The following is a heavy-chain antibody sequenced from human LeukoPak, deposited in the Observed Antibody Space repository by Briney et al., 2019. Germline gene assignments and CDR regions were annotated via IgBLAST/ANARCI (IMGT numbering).Heavy chain of an antibody. CDR1: GGSISSGGYY. D-gene: IGHD3-3*01. J-gene: IGHJ4*02. CDR2: IYYSGST. Sequence: SSETLSLTCTVSGGSISSGGYYWSWIRQHPGKGLEWTGYIYYSGSTYYNPSLKSRVTISVDTSKNQFSLKLSSVTAADTAVYYCARTSYDFWSGYPHPFDYWGQGTLVTVSS. V-gene: IGHV4-31*03. CDR3: ARTSYDFWSGYPHPFDY.